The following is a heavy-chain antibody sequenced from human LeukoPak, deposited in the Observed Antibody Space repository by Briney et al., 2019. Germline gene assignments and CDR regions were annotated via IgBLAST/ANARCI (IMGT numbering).Heavy chain of an antibody. Sequence: PGGSLRLSFAASGFAFSTYVMSWVRQAPGKGLDWVSAIGTSGGTTYYADSVKGRFTISRDNSKDMLYLQMNSLRAEDTAVYYCAKRLGGSGFDYWGQGTLVTVSS. CDR1: GFAFSTYV. CDR2: IGTSGGTT. J-gene: IGHJ4*02. V-gene: IGHV3-23*01. D-gene: IGHD3-16*01. CDR3: AKRLGGSGFDY.